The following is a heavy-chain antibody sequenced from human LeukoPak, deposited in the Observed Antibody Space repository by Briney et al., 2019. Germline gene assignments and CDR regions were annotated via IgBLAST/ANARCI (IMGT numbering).Heavy chain of an antibody. D-gene: IGHD3-3*01. Sequence: GGSLRLSCVASGFTFSNYEMNWVRQAPGKGLEWVAFVSSGGGSGATKSHADSVKGRFTISRDNAKKSLYLQVNSLRAEDTAVYYCARGITMKSSAAFDIWGQGTMVTVSS. J-gene: IGHJ3*02. CDR2: VSSGGGSGATK. CDR1: GFTFSNYE. V-gene: IGHV3-48*03. CDR3: ARGITMKSSAAFDI.